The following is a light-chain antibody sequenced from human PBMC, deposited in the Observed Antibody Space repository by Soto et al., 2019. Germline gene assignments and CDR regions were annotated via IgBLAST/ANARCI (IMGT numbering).Light chain of an antibody. CDR3: QQYGSSPQT. V-gene: IGKV3-20*01. CDR1: QIITSSY. J-gene: IGKJ1*01. Sequence: EIVLTQSPGTLSLSPGERATLSCRASQIITSSYLAWYQQKPAQAPRLLIYGASTRTTGIPDRFSGSGSGTDFTLTISRQEPEDCAVYYCQQYGSSPQTFGQETEVDTK. CDR2: GAS.